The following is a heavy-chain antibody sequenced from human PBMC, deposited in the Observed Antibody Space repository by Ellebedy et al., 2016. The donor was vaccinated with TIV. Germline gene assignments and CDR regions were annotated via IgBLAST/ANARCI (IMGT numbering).Heavy chain of an antibody. J-gene: IGHJ4*02. CDR1: GGTFSSYV. V-gene: IGHV1-69*13. CDR2: IFPIFGAA. CDR3: ARAESGGYAWDY. Sequence: AAPVKVSCKASGGTFSSYVISWVRQAPGQGLEWMGGIFPIFGAANYAQKFQGRVSITADDSTSTADMELSGLRSEDTAVYFCARAESGGYAWDYWGQGTLVTVSS. D-gene: IGHD5-12*01.